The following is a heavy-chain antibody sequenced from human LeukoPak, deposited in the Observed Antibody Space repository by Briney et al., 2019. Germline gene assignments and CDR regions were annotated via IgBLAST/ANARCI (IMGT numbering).Heavy chain of an antibody. J-gene: IGHJ2*01. Sequence: GESLKISCKGFGYNFTSYWISWVRQMPGKGLEWMGRVDPSDSYINYSPSFQGHVTISADKSITTAYLQWSSLRASDTAMYYCAKDRTVGASYRYFDLWGRGTLVTVSS. CDR2: VDPSDSYI. D-gene: IGHD1-26*01. V-gene: IGHV5-10-1*01. CDR3: AKDRTVGASYRYFDL. CDR1: GYNFTSYW.